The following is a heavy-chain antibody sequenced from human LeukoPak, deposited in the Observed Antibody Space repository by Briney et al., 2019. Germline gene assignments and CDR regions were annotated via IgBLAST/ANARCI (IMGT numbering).Heavy chain of an antibody. J-gene: IGHJ4*02. D-gene: IGHD3-9*01. CDR3: ARLRYFDWSFDY. CDR2: IKQDGSEK. CDR1: GLPFSSVW. Sequence: PGGSLRLSCAVSGLPFSSVWMSWVRQAPGKGLEWVANIKQDGSEKYYVDSVKGRFTISRDNAKNSLYLQMNSLRAEDTAVYYCARLRYFDWSFDYWGQGTLVTVSS. V-gene: IGHV3-7*01.